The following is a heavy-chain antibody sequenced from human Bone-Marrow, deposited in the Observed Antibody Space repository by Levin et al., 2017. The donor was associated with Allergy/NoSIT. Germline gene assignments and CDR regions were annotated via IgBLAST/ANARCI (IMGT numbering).Heavy chain of an antibody. V-gene: IGHV1-2*02. Sequence: ASVKVSCKASGNTFTGYYMHWVRQAPGQGLEWVGWIIPNSGGTNYAQKFQGRVTMTRDTSISTAYMELNSLRSDDTAVYYCASRGQLVGQGLLAYWGQGTLVTVSS. J-gene: IGHJ4*02. CDR2: IIPNSGGT. CDR3: ASRGQLVGQGLLAY. CDR1: GNTFTGYY. D-gene: IGHD1-1*01.